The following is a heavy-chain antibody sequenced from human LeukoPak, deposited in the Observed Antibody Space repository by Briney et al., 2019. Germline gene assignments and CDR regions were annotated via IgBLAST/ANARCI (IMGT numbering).Heavy chain of an antibody. CDR3: AKDRVGSFQNDAFNI. J-gene: IGHJ3*02. Sequence: RSLRLSCAASGFTFSSYGMHWVRQAPGKGLEWVAVISYDGSTKFYADSVRGRFTISRDNSKSTLYLLMNSLGAEDTAVYYCAKDRVGSFQNDAFNIWGQGTMVTVSS. CDR2: ISYDGSTK. D-gene: IGHD1-26*01. V-gene: IGHV3-30*18. CDR1: GFTFSSYG.